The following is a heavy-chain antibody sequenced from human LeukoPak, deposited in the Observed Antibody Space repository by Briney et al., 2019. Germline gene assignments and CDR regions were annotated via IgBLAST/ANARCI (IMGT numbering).Heavy chain of an antibody. V-gene: IGHV3-13*01. CDR1: GYAFSSFD. D-gene: IGHD3-10*01. CDR2: ILTNGDT. Sequence: GGSLRLSCAASGYAFSSFDMLWVRQSPRKGLEWVARILTNGDTDYGASVEGRFAISRENAKSYVYLQMNSLRDGDTAVYYCARDRFGERTFEKWGQGTMVTVSS. CDR3: ARDRFGERTFEK. J-gene: IGHJ3*02.